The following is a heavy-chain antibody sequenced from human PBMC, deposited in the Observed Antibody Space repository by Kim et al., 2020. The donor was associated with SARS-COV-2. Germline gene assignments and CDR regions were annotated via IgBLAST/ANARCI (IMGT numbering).Heavy chain of an antibody. Sequence: GESLKISCKGSGYSFTSYWISWVRQMPGKGLEWMGRIDPSDSYTNYSPSFQGHVTISADKSISTAYLQWSSLKASDTAMYYCALIPPYPYYFDYWGQGTLVTVSS. D-gene: IGHD2-2*02. CDR1: GYSFTSYW. CDR3: ALIPPYPYYFDY. CDR2: IDPSDSYT. V-gene: IGHV5-10-1*01. J-gene: IGHJ4*02.